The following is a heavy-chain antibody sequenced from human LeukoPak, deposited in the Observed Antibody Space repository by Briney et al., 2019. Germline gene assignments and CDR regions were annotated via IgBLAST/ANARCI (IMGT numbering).Heavy chain of an antibody. CDR3: AREVVGAPTLWFDP. D-gene: IGHD1-26*01. Sequence: SETLSLTCTVSGGSISSSSYYWGWIRQPPGKGLEWIGYIYYSGSTNYNPSLKSRVTISVDTSKNQFSLKLSSVTAADTAVYYCAREVVGAPTLWFDPWGQGTLVTVSS. CDR2: IYYSGST. J-gene: IGHJ5*02. V-gene: IGHV4-61*01. CDR1: GGSISSSSYY.